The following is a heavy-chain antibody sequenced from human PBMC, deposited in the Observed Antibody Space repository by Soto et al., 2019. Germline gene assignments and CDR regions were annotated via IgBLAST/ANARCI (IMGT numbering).Heavy chain of an antibody. CDR3: ARGGGYDSFDY. CDR1: GGSFSGYY. J-gene: IGHJ4*02. D-gene: IGHD5-12*01. CDR2: ISHLEST. Sequence: KPSETLSLTCAVYGGSFSGYYWSWIRQSPGKGLEWIGYISHLESTYFHPSFKSRLTISIDRTRNQFSLKLSSVTAADMAVYYCARGGGYDSFDYWGQGVLVTVSS. V-gene: IGHV4-30-2*06.